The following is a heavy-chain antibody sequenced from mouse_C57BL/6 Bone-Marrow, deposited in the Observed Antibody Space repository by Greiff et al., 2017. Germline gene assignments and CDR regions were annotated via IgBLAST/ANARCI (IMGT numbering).Heavy chain of an antibody. CDR1: GFTFSSYA. Sequence: DVMLVESGGGLVKPGGSLKLSCAASGFTFSSYAMSWVRQTPEKRLEWVATISDGGSYTYYPDNVKGRFTISRDNAKNNLYLQMSHLKSEDTAMYYCARDGVRAMDYWGQGTSVTVSS. V-gene: IGHV5-4*01. J-gene: IGHJ4*01. CDR3: ARDGVRAMDY. CDR2: ISDGGSYT.